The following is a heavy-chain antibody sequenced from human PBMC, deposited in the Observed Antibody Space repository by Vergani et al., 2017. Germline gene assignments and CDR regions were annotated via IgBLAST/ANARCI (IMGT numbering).Heavy chain of an antibody. J-gene: IGHJ4*02. D-gene: IGHD3-22*01. CDR3: ARLYGRDSSGSKYFDY. V-gene: IGHV5-51*01. CDR1: GYSFTNYW. CDR2: IHPADSDT. Sequence: EVQLVQSGAEVKKPGESLKVSCQISGYSFTNYWIGWVRQMPGKGLEWMWIIHPADSDTRYSPSFQGQVTISVDKSISTAYLKRSSLRASDSAMYYCARLYGRDSSGSKYFDYWGQGTLVTVSS.